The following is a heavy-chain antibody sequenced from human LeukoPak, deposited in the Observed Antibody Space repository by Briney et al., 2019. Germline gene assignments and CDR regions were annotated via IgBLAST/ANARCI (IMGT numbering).Heavy chain of an antibody. D-gene: IGHD3-10*01. CDR1: GYSISSGYY. CDR3: ATMVRGVSYYYYMDV. CDR2: INHSGST. Sequence: ESGPTLVNPSETLSLTCTVSGYSISSGYYWSWIRQPPGKGLEWIGEINHSGSTNYNPSLKSRVTISVDTSKNQFSLKLSSVTAADTAVYYCATMVRGVSYYYYMDVWGKGTTVTVSS. V-gene: IGHV4-38-2*02. J-gene: IGHJ6*03.